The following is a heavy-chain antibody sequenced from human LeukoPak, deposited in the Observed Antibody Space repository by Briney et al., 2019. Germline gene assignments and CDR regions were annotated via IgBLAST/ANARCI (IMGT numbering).Heavy chain of an antibody. CDR3: ARQERGYDGSGHRAFDI. Sequence: SETLSLTCAVSSGSISSSSYYWGWIRQPPGKGLEWIGSFYYSGSTYYNPSLKSRVTLSVDTSKNQFSLKLRSVTAADTAVYYCARQERGYDGSGHRAFDIWGQGTMVTTSS. V-gene: IGHV4-39*01. CDR2: FYYSGST. J-gene: IGHJ3*02. D-gene: IGHD3-22*01. CDR1: SGSISSSSYY.